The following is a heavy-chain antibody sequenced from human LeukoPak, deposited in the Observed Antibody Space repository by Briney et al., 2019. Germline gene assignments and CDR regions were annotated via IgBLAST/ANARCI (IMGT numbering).Heavy chain of an antibody. D-gene: IGHD3-10*01. V-gene: IGHV3-23*01. CDR2: ISGGGDIT. J-gene: IGHJ5*02. CDR1: GFAFGSYA. CDR3: AKDAMVRGPPRQP. Sequence: GGSLRLSCAASGFAFGSYAMSWVRQAPGEGLEWVSSISGGGDITFYADSVKGRFTISRDNSKNTLYLQMNSLRAEDTAVYYCAKDAMVRGPPRQPWGQGTLVTVSS.